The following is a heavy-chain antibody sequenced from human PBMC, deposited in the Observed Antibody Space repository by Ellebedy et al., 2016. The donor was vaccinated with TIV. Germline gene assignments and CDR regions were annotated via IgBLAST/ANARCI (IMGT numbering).Heavy chain of an antibody. CDR3: VRDLHGYNDQ. D-gene: IGHD3-10*01. CDR2: IYSDGST. Sequence: GESLKISCAASGFIVSSNYMSWVRQAPGKGLEWVSVIYSDGSTYYADSVKGRFTISRDNSKNTLYLQMNSLRVEDTAVYYCVRDLHGYNDQWGQGTLVTVSS. CDR1: GFIVSSNY. J-gene: IGHJ4*02. V-gene: IGHV3-66*01.